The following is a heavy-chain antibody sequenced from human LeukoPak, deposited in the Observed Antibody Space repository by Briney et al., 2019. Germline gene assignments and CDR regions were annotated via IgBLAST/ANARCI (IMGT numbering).Heavy chain of an antibody. D-gene: IGHD4-17*01. CDR2: IYYSGST. Sequence: TSETLSLTCTVSGGSISSYYWSWIRQPPGKGLEWIGYIYYSGSTNYNPSLKSRVTISVDTSKNQFSLKLSSVTAADTAVYYCARGTEYGVLDYWGQGTLVTVSS. CDR3: ARGTEYGVLDY. J-gene: IGHJ4*02. V-gene: IGHV4-59*01. CDR1: GGSISSYY.